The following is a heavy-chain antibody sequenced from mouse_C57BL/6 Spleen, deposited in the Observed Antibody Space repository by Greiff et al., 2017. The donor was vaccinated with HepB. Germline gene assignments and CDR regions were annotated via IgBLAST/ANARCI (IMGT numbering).Heavy chain of an antibody. V-gene: IGHV5-16*01. D-gene: IGHD1-1*01. CDR3: ARKARGSSYGRWYFDV. J-gene: IGHJ1*03. CDR2: INYDGSST. Sequence: EVKLVESEGGLVQPGSSMKLSCTASGFTLSDYYMAWVRQVPEKGLEWVANINYDGSSTYYLDSLKSRFIISRDNAKNILYLQMSSLKSEDTATYYCARKARGSSYGRWYFDVWGTGTTVTVSS. CDR1: GFTLSDYY.